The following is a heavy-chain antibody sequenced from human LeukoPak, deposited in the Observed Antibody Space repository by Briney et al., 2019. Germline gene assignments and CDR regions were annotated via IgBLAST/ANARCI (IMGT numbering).Heavy chain of an antibody. Sequence: GGSLRLSCTASGFTLGDYAMSWVRQAPGKGLEWVGFIRSKAYGGTTEYAASVKGRFTISRDDSKSIAYLQMNSLKTEDTAVYYCTRDPTYYYDSSGYFAYWGQGTLVTVSS. J-gene: IGHJ4*02. CDR2: IRSKAYGGTT. D-gene: IGHD3-22*01. CDR3: TRDPTYYYDSSGYFAY. CDR1: GFTLGDYA. V-gene: IGHV3-49*04.